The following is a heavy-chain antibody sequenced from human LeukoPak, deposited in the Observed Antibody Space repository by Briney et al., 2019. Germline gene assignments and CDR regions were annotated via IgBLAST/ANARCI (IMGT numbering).Heavy chain of an antibody. CDR3: TTEGGVGALFDY. CDR2: IKSKTDGGTT. Sequence: GGSLILSCAASGFTFSNAWMSWVRQAPGKGLEWVGRIKSKTDGGTTVYAAPVKGRFTISRDDSKNTLYLQMNSLKTEDTAVYYCTTEGGVGALFDYWGQGTLVTVSS. J-gene: IGHJ4*02. D-gene: IGHD1-26*01. CDR1: GFTFSNAW. V-gene: IGHV3-15*01.